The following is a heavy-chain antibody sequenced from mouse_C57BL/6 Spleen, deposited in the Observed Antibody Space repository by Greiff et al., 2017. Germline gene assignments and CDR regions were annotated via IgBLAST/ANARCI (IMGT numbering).Heavy chain of an antibody. CDR2: INPDSSTI. Sequence: EVMLVESGGGLVQPGGSLKLSCAASGIDFSRYWMSWVRRAPGKGLEWIGEINPDSSTINYAPSLTDKFIISRDNAKNTLYLQMSKVRSEDTALYYCARKWAYGSSYGAMDDWGQGTSVTVSS. J-gene: IGHJ4*01. CDR1: GIDFSRYW. D-gene: IGHD1-1*01. CDR3: ARKWAYGSSYGAMDD. V-gene: IGHV4-1*01.